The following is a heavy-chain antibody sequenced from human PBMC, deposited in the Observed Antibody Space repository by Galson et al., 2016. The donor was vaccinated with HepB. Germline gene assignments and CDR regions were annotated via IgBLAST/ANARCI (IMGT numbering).Heavy chain of an antibody. V-gene: IGHV3-7*04. Sequence: RLSCATSGXTFSSNWMSWVRQAPGKGLEWVANIKQDGTENYVDSVKGRFTISRDNAKNSLYLQMNSLRAEDTAAYYCARGPDYGDWVDFLDCWGQGTLVTVSS. CDR2: IKQDGTEN. CDR1: GXTFSSNW. J-gene: IGHJ4*02. CDR3: ARGPDYGDWVDFLDC. D-gene: IGHD4-17*01.